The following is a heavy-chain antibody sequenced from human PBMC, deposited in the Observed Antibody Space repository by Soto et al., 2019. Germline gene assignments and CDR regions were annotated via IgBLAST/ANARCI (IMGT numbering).Heavy chain of an antibody. CDR1: GFTFDDYA. V-gene: IGHV3-9*01. D-gene: IGHD5-12*01. Sequence: GGSLRLSCAASGFTFDDYAMHWVRQAPGKGLEWVSGISWNSGSIGYADSVKGRFTISRDNAKNSLYLQMNSLRAEDTALYYCAKDPSYKGYDPPYFDYWGQGTLVTVSS. CDR3: AKDPSYKGYDPPYFDY. CDR2: ISWNSGSI. J-gene: IGHJ4*02.